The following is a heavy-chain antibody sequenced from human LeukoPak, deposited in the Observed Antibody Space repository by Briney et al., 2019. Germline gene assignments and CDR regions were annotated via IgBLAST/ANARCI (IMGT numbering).Heavy chain of an antibody. D-gene: IGHD3-9*01. CDR2: IYYSGST. J-gene: IGHJ4*02. CDR3: ASYDILTGYATFDY. V-gene: IGHV4-39*07. CDR1: GGSISSSSYY. Sequence: PSETLSLTCTVSGGSISSSSYYWGWIRQPPGKGLEWIGSIYYSGSTYYNPSLKSRVTISVDTPKNQFSLKLSSVTAADTAVYYCASYDILTGYATFDYWGQGTLVTVSS.